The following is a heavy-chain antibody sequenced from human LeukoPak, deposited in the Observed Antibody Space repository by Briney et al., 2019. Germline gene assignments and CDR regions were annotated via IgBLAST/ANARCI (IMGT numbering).Heavy chain of an antibody. V-gene: IGHV4-59*01. CDR1: GGSISSSY. D-gene: IGHD2-8*02. CDR2: IHYTGRT. J-gene: IGHJ4*02. Sequence: SETLSLTCTVSGGSISSSYWSWIRQSPGKGLEWIGYIHYTGRTEYSPSLKSRLTISIDTSKTQFFLKLNSVTAADTALYYCARLHSTGGTLAYWGQGTLVTVSS. CDR3: ARLHSTGGTLAY.